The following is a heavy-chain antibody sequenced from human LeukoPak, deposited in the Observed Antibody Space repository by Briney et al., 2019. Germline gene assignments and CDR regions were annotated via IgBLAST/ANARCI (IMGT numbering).Heavy chain of an antibody. Sequence: SETLSLTCTVSGGSISSGDYYWSWIRQPPGKGLEWIGYIYYSGSTYYNPSLKSRVTISVDTSKNQFSLKLTSVTAADTAVYYCAGEGNCSFATCPGLDYWGQGTLVTVSS. V-gene: IGHV4-30-4*08. CDR3: AGEGNCSFATCPGLDY. J-gene: IGHJ4*02. CDR2: IYYSGST. CDR1: GGSISSGDYY. D-gene: IGHD2-15*01.